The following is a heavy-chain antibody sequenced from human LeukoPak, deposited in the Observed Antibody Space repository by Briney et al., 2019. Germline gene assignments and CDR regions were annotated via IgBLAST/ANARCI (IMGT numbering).Heavy chain of an antibody. V-gene: IGHV1-8*01. Sequence: ASVRVSCNASGYSLSTYDINWVRQAPGQGLEWLGWMRPKKSDTGYARKFQGRVTLTWNISTDTAFMELNSLTPEDTAVYFCAGGPPEDTSSGYWGQGTLVTVSS. CDR3: AGGPPEDTSSGY. CDR2: MRPKKSDT. D-gene: IGHD3-22*01. CDR1: GYSLSTYD. J-gene: IGHJ4*02.